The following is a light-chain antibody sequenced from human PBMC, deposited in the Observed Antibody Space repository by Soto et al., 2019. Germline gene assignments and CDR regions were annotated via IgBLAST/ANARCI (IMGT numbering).Light chain of an antibody. Sequence: EIRMTQSPAILSVSPGESATLSCRASQSVSSHVVWYQQKPGQAPRLLISDSSTRATGIPARFSGSGSGTEFTLTINSLQSEDSAVYYCQQHNQWPITFGQGTRLEIK. CDR1: QSVSSH. V-gene: IGKV3-15*01. J-gene: IGKJ5*01. CDR3: QQHNQWPIT. CDR2: DSS.